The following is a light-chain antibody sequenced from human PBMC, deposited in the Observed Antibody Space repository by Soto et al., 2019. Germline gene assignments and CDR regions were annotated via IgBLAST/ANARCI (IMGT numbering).Light chain of an antibody. CDR1: SSDVGGYNY. V-gene: IGLV2-14*03. J-gene: IGLJ1*01. Sequence: QSALTQPASVSGSPGQSITISCTGTSSDVGGYNYVSWYQQHPGKAPKLMVFDVTNRPSGVSNRFSGSKSGNTASLTISGLQAEDEADYYYSSYRFSTTPLYVFGTGTKVTVL. CDR3: SSYRFSTTPLYV. CDR2: DVT.